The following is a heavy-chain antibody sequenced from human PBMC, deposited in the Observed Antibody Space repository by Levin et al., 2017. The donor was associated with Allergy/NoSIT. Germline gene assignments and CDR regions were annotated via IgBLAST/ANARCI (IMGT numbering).Heavy chain of an antibody. CDR2: INPDGAST. CDR3: ARQVFRSVPWYFDI. V-gene: IGHV3-64*01. CDR1: GFTFSSYA. J-gene: IGHJ2*01. Sequence: GESLKISCAASGFTFSSYAMHWVRQAPGKGLEYVSAINPDGASTYYANSVKDRFTISRDNSKNTLYLQMGGLRTEDMAMYYCARQVFRSVPWYFDIWGRGTLVTVSS. D-gene: IGHD5/OR15-5a*01.